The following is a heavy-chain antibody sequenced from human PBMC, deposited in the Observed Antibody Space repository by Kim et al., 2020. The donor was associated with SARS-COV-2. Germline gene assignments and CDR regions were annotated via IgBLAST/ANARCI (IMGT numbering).Heavy chain of an antibody. CDR3: ARDPIYASGRGYSDS. D-gene: IGHD6-19*01. Sequence: GGSLRLSCAASGFTFTMYSMHWVRQAPGKGLEWVAFISFDGSNTDYADSVKGRFTVSRDSSKNTVFLEMSRLRLEDTALYFCARDPIYASGRGYSDSWGPGTLVTVSS. CDR2: ISFDGSNT. CDR1: GFTFTMYS. J-gene: IGHJ4*02. V-gene: IGHV3-30*04.